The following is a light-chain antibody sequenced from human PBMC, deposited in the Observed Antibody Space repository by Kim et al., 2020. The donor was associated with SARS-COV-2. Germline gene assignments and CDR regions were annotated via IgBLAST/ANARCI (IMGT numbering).Light chain of an antibody. J-gene: IGLJ2*01. CDR2: GKN. CDR3: NSRDNNDNVL. Sequence: VAVGQTVRITCQGDSLRSYYTTWYQQKPGQAPIVVVYGKNNRPPGIPDRFSGSSSGNTASLTITGTQAGDEADYYCNSRDNNDNVLFGGGTQLTVL. CDR1: SLRSYY. V-gene: IGLV3-19*01.